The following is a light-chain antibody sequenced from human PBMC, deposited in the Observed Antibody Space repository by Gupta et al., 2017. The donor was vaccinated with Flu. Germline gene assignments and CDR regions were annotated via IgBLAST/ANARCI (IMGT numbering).Light chain of an antibody. CDR1: QSISRW. Sequence: DIQMTRSPSTLSASAGDSVNITCRASQSISRWLAWFHQKPGKAPKLLIFKTSNLETGVPSRFSGSGSGTEFSLTISSLQPDDFGAYYCQQYNGYPSFGQGTKVEI. J-gene: IGKJ1*01. CDR3: QQYNGYPS. CDR2: KTS. V-gene: IGKV1-5*03.